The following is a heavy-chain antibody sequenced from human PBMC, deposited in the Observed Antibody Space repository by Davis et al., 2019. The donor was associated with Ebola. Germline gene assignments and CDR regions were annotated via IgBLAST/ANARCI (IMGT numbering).Heavy chain of an antibody. CDR3: AIECSTVTTVWFDP. V-gene: IGHV1-18*04. D-gene: IGHD4-11*01. J-gene: IGHJ5*02. CDR2: ISAYNGNT. Sequence: AASVKVSCKASGYTFTSYGISWVRQAPGQGLEWMGWISAYNGNTNYAQKLQGRVTMTTDTSTSTAYMELRSLRSDDTAVYYCAIECSTVTTVWFDPWGQGTLVTVSS. CDR1: GYTFTSYG.